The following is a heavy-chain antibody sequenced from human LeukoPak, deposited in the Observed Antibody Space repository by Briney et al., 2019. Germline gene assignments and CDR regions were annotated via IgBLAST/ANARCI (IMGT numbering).Heavy chain of an antibody. CDR2: ITPSGGST. D-gene: IGHD6-13*01. CDR1: GYTFTNYY. V-gene: IGHV1-46*01. J-gene: IGHJ4*02. CDR3: ARDLYSSSDSMVSGY. Sequence: GASVKVSCKASGYTFTNYYMHWVRQAPGQGLEWMGIITPSGGSTSYAQKFQGRVSMTRDTSTSTVYMELSSLRSEDTAVYYCARDLYSSSDSMVSGYWGQGTLVTVSS.